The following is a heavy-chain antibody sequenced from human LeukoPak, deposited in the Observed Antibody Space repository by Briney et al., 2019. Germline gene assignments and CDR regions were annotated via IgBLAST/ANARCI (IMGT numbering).Heavy chain of an antibody. V-gene: IGHV3-11*03. Sequence: PVGSLRLSCAASGFTFSAYYMSWIRQAPGKGLEWVSYISSSSSYTNYADSVKGRFTISRDNAKNSLYLQMNSLRAEDTAVYYCARFLPDYGGNGYFDYWGEGTLVTVP. D-gene: IGHD4-23*01. J-gene: IGHJ4*02. CDR2: ISSSSSYT. CDR1: GFTFSAYY. CDR3: ARFLPDYGGNGYFDY.